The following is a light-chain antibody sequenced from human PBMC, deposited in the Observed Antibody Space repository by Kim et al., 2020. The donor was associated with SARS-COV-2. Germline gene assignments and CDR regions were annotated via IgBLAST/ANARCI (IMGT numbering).Light chain of an antibody. CDR1: SLRSYY. CDR2: GKN. Sequence: SSELTQDPAVSVALGQTVRITCQGDSLRSYYASWYQQKPGQAPVLVIYGKNNRPSGIPDRFSGSSSGNTASLTITGAQAEDEAVYYCNSRDSSGNHRGVF. CDR3: NSRDSSGNHRGV. J-gene: IGLJ1*01. V-gene: IGLV3-19*01.